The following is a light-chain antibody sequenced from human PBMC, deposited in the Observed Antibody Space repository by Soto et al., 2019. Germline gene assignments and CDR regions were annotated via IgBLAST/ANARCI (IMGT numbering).Light chain of an antibody. CDR3: SSYTRSSTLI. Sequence: QSALTQAASVSGSPGQSITISCTGTSSDVGSYNYVSWYQQHPGKAPKLMIYEVSNRPSGVSNRFSGSKSGNTASLTISGLQAADEADYYCSSYTRSSTLIFGGGTNLTVL. V-gene: IGLV2-14*01. CDR2: EVS. J-gene: IGLJ2*01. CDR1: SSDVGSYNY.